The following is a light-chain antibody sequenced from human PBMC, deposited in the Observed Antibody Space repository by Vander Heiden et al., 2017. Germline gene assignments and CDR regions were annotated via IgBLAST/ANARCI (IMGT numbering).Light chain of an antibody. Sequence: DIAMSQSPDSLAVSLGERATINCKSSQSVLYSSNEKNYLAWYQQKPGQPPKLLIYWASTRESGVPDRFSGSGSGTDFTLTISSLQAEDVAVYYCLRESSTPFTFGHGTKVDIK. V-gene: IGKV4-1*01. CDR1: QSVLYSSNEKNY. CDR2: WAS. J-gene: IGKJ3*01. CDR3: LRESSTPFT.